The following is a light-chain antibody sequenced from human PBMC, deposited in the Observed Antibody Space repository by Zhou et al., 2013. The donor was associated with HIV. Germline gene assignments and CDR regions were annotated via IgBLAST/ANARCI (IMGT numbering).Light chain of an antibody. CDR1: QSISSY. CDR3: LQDYNYPLT. J-gene: IGKJ1*01. V-gene: IGKV1-6*01. Sequence: TQMTQSPSSLSASVGDRVTITCRASQSISSYLNWYQQKPGKAPKLLIYAASSLQSGVPSRFSGSGSGTDFTLTISSLQPEDFATYYCLQDYNYPLTFGQGTKVEIK. CDR2: AAS.